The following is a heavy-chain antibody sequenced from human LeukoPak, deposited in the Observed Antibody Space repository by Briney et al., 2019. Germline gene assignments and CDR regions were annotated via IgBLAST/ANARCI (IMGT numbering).Heavy chain of an antibody. D-gene: IGHD1-26*01. CDR2: ISSSSSYI. CDR3: ARDVGGSYYTPRY. Sequence: GGSLRLSCAASGFTFNSYAMSWVRQAPGKGLEWVSSISSSSSYIYYADSAKGRFTISRDNAKNSLFLQMNSLRAEDTAVYYCARDVGGSYYTPRYWGQGTLVTVSS. CDR1: GFTFNSYA. J-gene: IGHJ4*02. V-gene: IGHV3-21*01.